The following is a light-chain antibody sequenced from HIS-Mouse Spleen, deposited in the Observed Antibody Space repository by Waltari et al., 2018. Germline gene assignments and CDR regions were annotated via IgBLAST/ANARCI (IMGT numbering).Light chain of an antibody. CDR2: EGG. CDR1: ALPKKY. CDR3: YSTDSSGNHRV. V-gene: IGLV3-10*01. Sequence: SYELTQPPSVSVSPGQTARITCSGDALPKKYAYWYQEKSGQAPVLVIYEGGKRPPGIPGRFSGSSSGTMATLTISGAQVEDEADYYCYSTDSSGNHRVFGGGTKLTVL. J-gene: IGLJ2*01.